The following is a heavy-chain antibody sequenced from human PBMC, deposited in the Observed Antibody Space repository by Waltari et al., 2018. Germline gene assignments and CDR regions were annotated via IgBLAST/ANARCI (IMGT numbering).Heavy chain of an antibody. CDR1: GFTFTNYA. J-gene: IGHJ5*02. CDR3: ARDPLMYDSNWYPNWFGP. CDR2: ISADGVST. V-gene: IGHV3-23*01. Sequence: EAQLLESGGGLVQPGGSLVLSCAASGFTFTNYALRWVRQAPGKGLQWVSGISADGVSTYYVDSVKGRFTISRDNSKNTLYLQMNSLRVEDTAVYYCARDPLMYDSNWYPNWFGPWGQGTLVTVSS. D-gene: IGHD6-13*01.